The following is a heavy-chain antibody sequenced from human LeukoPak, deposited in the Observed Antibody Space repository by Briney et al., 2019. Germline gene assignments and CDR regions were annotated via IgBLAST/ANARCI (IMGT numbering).Heavy chain of an antibody. J-gene: IGHJ6*03. D-gene: IGHD3-3*01. CDR3: ARDRAYYDFWSGYYGYYYYMDV. CDR1: VGSISSYY. CDR2: IYYSGST. Sequence: SETLSLTCTVSVGSISSYYWSWVRQPPGKGLEWIGYIYYSGSTNYNPSLKSRVTISVDTSKNQFSLKLSSVTAADTAVYYCARDRAYYDFWSGYYGYYYYMDVWGKGSTVTVSS. V-gene: IGHV4-59*01.